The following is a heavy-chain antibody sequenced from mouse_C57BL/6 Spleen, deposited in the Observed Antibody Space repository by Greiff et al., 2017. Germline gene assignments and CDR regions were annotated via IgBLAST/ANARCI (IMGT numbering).Heavy chain of an antibody. CDR2: ISSGSSTI. V-gene: IGHV5-17*01. CDR3: ARQYYGSSPYYFDY. D-gene: IGHD1-1*01. CDR1: GFTFSDSG. J-gene: IGHJ2*01. Sequence: EVQLQESGGGLVKPGGSLKLSCAASGFTFSDSGMHWVRQAPEKGLEWVAYISSGSSTIYYADTVKGRFTISRDNAKNTLFLQMTSLRSEDTAMYYCARQYYGSSPYYFDYWGQGTTLTVSS.